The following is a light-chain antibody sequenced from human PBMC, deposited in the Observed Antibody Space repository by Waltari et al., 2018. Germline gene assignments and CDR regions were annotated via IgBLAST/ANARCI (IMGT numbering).Light chain of an antibody. CDR3: SSYISSDTLEL. CDR1: SRDVGGYNY. J-gene: IGLJ2*01. CDR2: SVS. Sequence: HSALTQPASVSGSPGQSITISCTGTSRDVGGYNYVSCYQQHPGKAPKLMIYSVSNRPSGVSNRFSGSKSGNTASLTISGLQAEDEADYYCSSYISSDTLELFGGGTSLTVL. V-gene: IGLV2-14*03.